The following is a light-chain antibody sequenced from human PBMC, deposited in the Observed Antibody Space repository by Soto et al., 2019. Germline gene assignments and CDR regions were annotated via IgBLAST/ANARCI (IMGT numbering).Light chain of an antibody. V-gene: IGKV3-15*01. CDR1: QSVSSN. CDR3: QQYTNWRLT. CDR2: GAS. Sequence: EIVMTQSPATLSVSPGERATLSCRASQSVSSNLAWYQQKPGQAPRLLIYGASTRATGIPARFSGSGSGTEFTLTISSLQSEDFAVYYCQQYTNWRLTFGGGTKVEIK. J-gene: IGKJ4*01.